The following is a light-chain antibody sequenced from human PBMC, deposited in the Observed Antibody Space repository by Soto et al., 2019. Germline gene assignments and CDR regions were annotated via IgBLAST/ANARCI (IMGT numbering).Light chain of an antibody. CDR2: DVS. CDR1: SSDVGGYNY. J-gene: IGLJ1*01. Sequence: QSALTQPASVSGSPGQSITISCTGTSSDVGGYNYVSWYQQHPGKAPKLIISDVSNRPSGVSNRFSGSKSGDTASLTISGLQAEDEADYYCSSYTSSNTLYVFGTGTKLNVL. CDR3: SSYTSSNTLYV. V-gene: IGLV2-14*01.